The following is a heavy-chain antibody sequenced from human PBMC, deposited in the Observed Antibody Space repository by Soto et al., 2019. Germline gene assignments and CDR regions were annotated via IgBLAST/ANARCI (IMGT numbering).Heavy chain of an antibody. J-gene: IGHJ4*02. CDR2: ISADNDNT. Sequence: VPLVQSGGEVRKPGASVTVSCRASGYTFTKYGISWVREAPGQGLEWMGWISADNDNTNYAQNLQGRVTMTTDTSTSTAYMQLRSRRSDDTAVYFCARGTSGYDYGLFDFWGQGTLVTVSS. D-gene: IGHD5-12*01. CDR3: ARGTSGYDYGLFDF. CDR1: GYTFTKYG. V-gene: IGHV1-18*01.